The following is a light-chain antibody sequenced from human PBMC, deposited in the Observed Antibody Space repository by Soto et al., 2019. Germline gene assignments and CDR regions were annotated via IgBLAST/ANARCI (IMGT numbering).Light chain of an antibody. J-gene: IGKJ4*01. CDR1: QDINSW. Sequence: DIQMTQSPSSVSASVGDRVTITCRASQDINSWLTWYQQKPGKAPKVLIYIASRLQPGVPSRFSGRGSGTDFSLTISNLQPEDFATYFCQQLNSYPLTFGGGTKVEIK. V-gene: IGKV1-12*01. CDR3: QQLNSYPLT. CDR2: IAS.